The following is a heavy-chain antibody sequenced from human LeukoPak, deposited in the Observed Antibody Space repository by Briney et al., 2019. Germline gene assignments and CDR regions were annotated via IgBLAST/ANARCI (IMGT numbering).Heavy chain of an antibody. CDR2: INHSGST. V-gene: IGHV4-34*01. Sequence: SETLSLTCAVYGGSFSGYYWSWIRQPPGKGLEWIGEINHSGSTNYNPSLKSRVTISVDTSKNQFSLKLSSVTAADTAVYYWAEGSIAVADTAGDYFDYWGQGTLVTGPS. D-gene: IGHD6-19*01. CDR1: GGSFSGYY. CDR3: AEGSIAVADTAGDYFDY. J-gene: IGHJ4*02.